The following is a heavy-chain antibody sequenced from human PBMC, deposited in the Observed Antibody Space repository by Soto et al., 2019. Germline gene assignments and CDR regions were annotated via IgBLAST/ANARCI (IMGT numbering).Heavy chain of an antibody. D-gene: IGHD1-7*01. CDR1: GYTFTSYN. V-gene: IGHV1-8*01. Sequence: QVQLVQSGAEVKKPGASVKVSCKASGYTFTSYNINWVRQATGQGLEWMGWLNPNSGNTGYAQTFQGTGTMTRYTSISTAYMELSSLRSEVTVVYYCASVLELHSGSYYTLDVCGQGTTVTVSS. J-gene: IGHJ6*02. CDR3: ASVLELHSGSYYTLDV. CDR2: LNPNSGNT.